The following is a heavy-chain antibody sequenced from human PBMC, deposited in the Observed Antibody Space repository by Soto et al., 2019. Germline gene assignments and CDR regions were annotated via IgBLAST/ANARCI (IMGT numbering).Heavy chain of an antibody. D-gene: IGHD2-2*01. J-gene: IGHJ6*02. V-gene: IGHV1-69*13. CDR2: IIPIFGTA. CDR1: GGTFSSYA. Sequence: ASVKVSCKASGGTFSSYAISWVRQAPGQGPEWMGGIIPIFGTANYAQKFQGRVTITADESTSTAYMELSSLRSEDTAVYYCARVSCSSTSCYRYYYYGMDVWGQGTTVTVSS. CDR3: ARVSCSSTSCYRYYYYGMDV.